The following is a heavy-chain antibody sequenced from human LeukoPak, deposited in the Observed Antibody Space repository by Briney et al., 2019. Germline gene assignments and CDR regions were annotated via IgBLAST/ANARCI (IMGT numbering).Heavy chain of an antibody. CDR3: ARDGGGGWYRFDH. J-gene: IGHJ4*02. V-gene: IGHV1-58*01. CDR1: GFTFTKSA. D-gene: IGHD6-19*01. CDR2: IVVGSGNT. Sequence: GGSVKVSCKASGFTFTKSALQWVRQARGQRLEWIGWIVVGSGNTDYAQKFQERVTITRDMFTSTAYMELSSLRSEDTAVYYCARDGGGGWYRFDHWGQGTLVTVPS.